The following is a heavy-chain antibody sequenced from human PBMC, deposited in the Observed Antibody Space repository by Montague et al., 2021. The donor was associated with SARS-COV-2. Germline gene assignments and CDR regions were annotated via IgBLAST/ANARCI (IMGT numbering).Heavy chain of an antibody. Sequence: SLRLSCAASGFTFSSYAMHWVRQAPGKGLEWVAVISYDGSNKYYXDSVKGRFTISRDNSKNTLYLQMNSLRAEDMAVYYCARDPFYYDILTGYIYPAYYYYGMDVWGQGTTVTVSS. D-gene: IGHD3-9*01. V-gene: IGHV3-30-3*01. J-gene: IGHJ6*02. CDR2: ISYDGSNK. CDR1: GFTFSSYA. CDR3: ARDPFYYDILTGYIYPAYYYYGMDV.